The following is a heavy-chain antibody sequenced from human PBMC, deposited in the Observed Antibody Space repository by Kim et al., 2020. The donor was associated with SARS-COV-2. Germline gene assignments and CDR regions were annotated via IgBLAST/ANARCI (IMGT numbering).Heavy chain of an antibody. CDR2: INTNTGNP. Sequence: ASVKVSCKASGYTFTSYAMNWVRQAPGQGLEWMGWINTNTGNPTYAQGFTGRFVFSLDTSVSTAYLQISSLKAEDTAVYYCASTFWSGYTNWFDPWGQGTLVTGSS. J-gene: IGHJ5*02. CDR1: GYTFTSYA. CDR3: ASTFWSGYTNWFDP. V-gene: IGHV7-4-1*02. D-gene: IGHD3-3*01.